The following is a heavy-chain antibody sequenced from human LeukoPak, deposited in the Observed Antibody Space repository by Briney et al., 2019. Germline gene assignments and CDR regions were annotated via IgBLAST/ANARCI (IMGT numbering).Heavy chain of an antibody. CDR1: GFTFSSYA. CDR3: ARGLGYSSSWYVFDY. D-gene: IGHD6-13*01. CDR2: IYSGGST. Sequence: GGSLRLSCAASGFTFSSYAMSWVRQAPEKGLEWVSVIYSGGSTYYADSVKGRFTISRDNSKNTLYLQMNSLRAEDTAVYYCARGLGYSSSWYVFDYWGQGTLVTVSS. J-gene: IGHJ4*02. V-gene: IGHV3-53*01.